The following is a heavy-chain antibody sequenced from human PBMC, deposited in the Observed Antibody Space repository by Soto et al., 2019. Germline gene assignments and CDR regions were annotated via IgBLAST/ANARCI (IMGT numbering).Heavy chain of an antibody. CDR1: GFTFSSYV. V-gene: IGHV3-33*01. Sequence: GGSLRLSCAASGFTFSSYVMHWVRQAPGKGLEWVAVIWYDGSNKYYADSVKGRFTISRDNSKNTLYLQMDSLRAEDTAVYYCARERAAYYDILTGYYNPYYWGQGTLVTVSS. CDR2: IWYDGSNK. CDR3: ARERAAYYDILTGYYNPYY. J-gene: IGHJ4*02. D-gene: IGHD3-9*01.